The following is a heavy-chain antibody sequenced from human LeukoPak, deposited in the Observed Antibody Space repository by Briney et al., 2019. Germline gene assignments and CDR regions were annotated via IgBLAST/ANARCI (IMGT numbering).Heavy chain of an antibody. Sequence: PGGSLRLSCAASGFTFSSFSMNWVRQAPGKGLEWVSYISSTSSTIYYADSVKGRFTISRDNAKNSLYLQMNSLRAEDTAVYYCATATKGHFDYWGQGTLVTVSS. J-gene: IGHJ4*02. V-gene: IGHV3-48*01. CDR2: ISSTSSTI. CDR3: ATATKGHFDY. CDR1: GFTFSSFS. D-gene: IGHD2-15*01.